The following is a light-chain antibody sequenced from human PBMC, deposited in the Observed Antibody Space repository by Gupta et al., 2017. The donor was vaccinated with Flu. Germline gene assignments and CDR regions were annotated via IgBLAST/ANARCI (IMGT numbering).Light chain of an antibody. Sequence: RSVVSASVGATVSITCLASQDISTWVAWYQQTPGKSTNVLMDGVSALQTGVPARFSGSGSGTICSLTISNLLPEDFAVYYGLQANSLPITFGPGTRLEIK. CDR2: GVS. CDR3: LQANSLPIT. J-gene: IGKJ5*01. V-gene: IGKV1-12*01. CDR1: QDISTW.